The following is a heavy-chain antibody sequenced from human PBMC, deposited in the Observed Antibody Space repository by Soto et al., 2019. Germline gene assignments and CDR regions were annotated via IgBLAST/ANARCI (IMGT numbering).Heavy chain of an antibody. J-gene: IGHJ4*02. CDR3: ARTNGSGSYYERPYYFDY. V-gene: IGHV4-34*01. D-gene: IGHD3-10*01. CDR2: INHSGST. Sequence: QVQLQQWGAGLLKPSETLSLTCAVYGGSFSGYYWSWIRQPPGKGLEWIGEINHSGSTNYNPSLKSRVTISVDTSKNQFSLKLSSVTAADTAVYYCARTNGSGSYYERPYYFDYWGQGTLVTVSS. CDR1: GGSFSGYY.